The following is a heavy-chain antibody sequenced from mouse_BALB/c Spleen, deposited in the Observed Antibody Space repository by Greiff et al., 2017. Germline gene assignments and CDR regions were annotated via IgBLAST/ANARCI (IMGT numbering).Heavy chain of an antibody. CDR3: ARCDDYYAIDY. CDR2: IVPGSGST. Sequence: QVQLQQSGAELMKPGASVKISCKATGYTFSSYWIEWVKQRPGDGLEWIGEIVPGSGSTNYNEKFKGKATFTEDTSSNTAYMQLSSMTSEDSAVYYCARCDDYYAIDYWGQGTSVTVSS. D-gene: IGHD2-13*01. J-gene: IGHJ4*01. CDR1: GYTFSSYW. V-gene: IGHV1-9*01.